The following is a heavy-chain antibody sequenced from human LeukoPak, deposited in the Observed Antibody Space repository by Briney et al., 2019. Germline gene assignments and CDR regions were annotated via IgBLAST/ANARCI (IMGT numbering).Heavy chain of an antibody. Sequence: GGSLRLSCAASGFTFSSYAMSWVRQAPGKGLEWVSAISGSGGSTYYADSVKGRFTISRDNSKNTLYLQMNSPRAEDTAVYYCARENSGYSGYDYLADYYYYYGMDVWGKGTTVTVSS. V-gene: IGHV3-23*01. CDR3: ARENSGYSGYDYLADYYYYYGMDV. D-gene: IGHD5-12*01. J-gene: IGHJ6*04. CDR2: ISGSGGST. CDR1: GFTFSSYA.